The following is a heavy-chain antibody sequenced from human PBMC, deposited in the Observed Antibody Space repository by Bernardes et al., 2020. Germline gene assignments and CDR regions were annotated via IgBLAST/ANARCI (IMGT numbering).Heavy chain of an antibody. J-gene: IGHJ6*03. Sequence: GGSLRLSCAASGFTFSSYSMNWVRKAPGKGLEWVSSISSSSSYIYYADSVKGRFTISRDNAKNSLYLQMNSLRAEDTAVYYCARGYCSSTSCYRTAPYYYYMDVWGKGTTVTVSS. V-gene: IGHV3-21*01. CDR2: ISSSSSYI. CDR3: ARGYCSSTSCYRTAPYYYYMDV. D-gene: IGHD2-2*01. CDR1: GFTFSSYS.